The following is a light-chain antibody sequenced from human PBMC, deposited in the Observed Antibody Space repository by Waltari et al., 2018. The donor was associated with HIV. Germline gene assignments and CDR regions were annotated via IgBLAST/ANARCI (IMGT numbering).Light chain of an antibody. Sequence: QSVLTQPPSASGTPGQRVFISCSGSHSNIGRNTVHLSPPLPGTAPQLLIYDDHMRPSGVPDRFSGSRSGTSASLAIGGLHSEDEAHYFCASWDDSVTGSNWVFGGGTRLTVL. V-gene: IGLV1-44*01. CDR2: DDH. J-gene: IGLJ3*02. CDR1: HSNIGRNT. CDR3: ASWDDSVTGSNWV.